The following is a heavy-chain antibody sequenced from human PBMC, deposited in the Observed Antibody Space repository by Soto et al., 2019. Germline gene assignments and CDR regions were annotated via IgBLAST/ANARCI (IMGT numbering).Heavy chain of an antibody. V-gene: IGHV1-8*01. J-gene: IGHJ4*02. Sequence: QVQLVQSGAEVKKPGASVRVSCKASGYTFTSYDIYWVRQATGQGLEWMGWMNPFSGNAVYTQKFQDRVTMTRDTSIKTAYMEMSGLRSEDTAVYYCTRGQGNHWGQGALVTVSS. CDR3: TRGQGNH. CDR1: GYTFTSYD. CDR2: MNPFSGNA.